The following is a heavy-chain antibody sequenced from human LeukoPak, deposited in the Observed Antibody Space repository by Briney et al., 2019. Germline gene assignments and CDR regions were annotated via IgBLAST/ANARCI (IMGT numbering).Heavy chain of an antibody. D-gene: IGHD1-1*01. V-gene: IGHV1-69*05. J-gene: IGHJ6*03. CDR2: IIPIFGTA. CDR1: GGTFSSYA. Sequence: SVKVSCKASGGTFSSYAISWVRQAPGQGLEWMGGIIPIFGTANYAQKFQGRVTITTDESTSTAYMELSSLRSEDTAVYYCASSRGVLYYYYYMDVWGKGTRSPSP. CDR3: ASSRGVLYYYYYMDV.